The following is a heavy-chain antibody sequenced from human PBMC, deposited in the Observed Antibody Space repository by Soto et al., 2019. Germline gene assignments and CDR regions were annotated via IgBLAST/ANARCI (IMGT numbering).Heavy chain of an antibody. J-gene: IGHJ4*02. D-gene: IGHD5-12*01. CDR2: IIPIIGTA. CDR3: ASGGVDVVATSAFDY. Sequence: QVQLVQSGAEVKKPGSSVKVSCKASGGTFNNYAISWVRQAPGQGLEWMGGIIPIIGTADYAHKFQGRLAISADESTGTTFMELSSLRSEDTALYYCASGGVDVVATSAFDYGGQGTLVTVSS. CDR1: GGTFNNYA. V-gene: IGHV1-69*01.